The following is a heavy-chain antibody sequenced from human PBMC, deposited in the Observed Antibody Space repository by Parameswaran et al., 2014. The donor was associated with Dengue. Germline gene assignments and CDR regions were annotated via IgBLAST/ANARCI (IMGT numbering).Heavy chain of an antibody. CDR2: INPNSGGT. D-gene: IGHD3-22*01. V-gene: IGHV1-2*02. CDR1: GYTFTGYY. CDR3: ARVRPDSSGYYLRADEVALDY. J-gene: IGHJ4*02. Sequence: PGASVKVSCKASGYTFTGYYMHWVRQAPGQGLEWMGWINPNSGGTNYAQKFQGRVTMTRDTSISTAYVELSRLRSDDTAVYYCARVRPDSSGYYLRADEVALDYWGQGTLVTVSS.